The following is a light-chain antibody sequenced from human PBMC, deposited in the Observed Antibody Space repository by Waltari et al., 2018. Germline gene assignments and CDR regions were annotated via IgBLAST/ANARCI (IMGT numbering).Light chain of an antibody. Sequence: EIVLTQSPATLSLSPGERATLSCRASQSVSTFLAWYQQKPGQAPRLLIYHASNRATGTPARFSGSGSGTDFTLTISSLEPEDFAVYYCQQRANWPPLTFGGGTKVEIK. CDR1: QSVSTF. CDR2: HAS. CDR3: QQRANWPPLT. V-gene: IGKV3-11*01. J-gene: IGKJ4*01.